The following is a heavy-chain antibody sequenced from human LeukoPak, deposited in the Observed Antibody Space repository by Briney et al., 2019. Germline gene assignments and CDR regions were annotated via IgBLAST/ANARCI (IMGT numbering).Heavy chain of an antibody. D-gene: IGHD3-10*01. Sequence: SETLSLTCTVSGGSISSRNYYWGWIRQPPGKGLEWIGSMYYSGSTYYSPSLTSRVTISVDTSKNQFSLRLSSVTAADTAVYYGARHLYYYGSGSRYFDCWGQGTLVSVSS. J-gene: IGHJ4*02. CDR2: MYYSGST. V-gene: IGHV4-39*01. CDR1: GGSISSRNYY. CDR3: ARHLYYYGSGSRYFDC.